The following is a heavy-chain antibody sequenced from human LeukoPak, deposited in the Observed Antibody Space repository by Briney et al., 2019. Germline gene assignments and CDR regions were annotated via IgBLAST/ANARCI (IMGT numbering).Heavy chain of an antibody. D-gene: IGHD1-26*01. CDR2: ISSDGGGA. J-gene: IGHJ6*02. CDR1: GFTFSTYW. Sequence: GGSLRLSCAASGFTFSTYWMHWVRQAPGKGLVWVSRISSDGGGANYADSVMGRFTISRDNAKNTLYLQMNSLRAEDTAVYYCATDFKRAVGTTGYALDVWGQGTTVTVS. V-gene: IGHV3-74*01. CDR3: ATDFKRAVGTTGYALDV.